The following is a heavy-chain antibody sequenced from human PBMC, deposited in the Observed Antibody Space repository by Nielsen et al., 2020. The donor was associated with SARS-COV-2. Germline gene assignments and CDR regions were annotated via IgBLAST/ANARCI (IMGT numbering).Heavy chain of an antibody. CDR2: IYESGGA. J-gene: IGHJ4*02. D-gene: IGHD3-10*01. Sequence: SETLSLTCSVSGVTINDYYWSWIRQPPGKGLEWIAYIYESGGANYNPSLKSRVNISVDTSKNQFSLRLSSVTAADTAVYYCAGGLLVLWFGDPSKFYVDFWGPGTLVTVSS. CDR3: AGGLLVLWFGDPSKFYVDF. CDR1: GVTINDYY. V-gene: IGHV4-59*01.